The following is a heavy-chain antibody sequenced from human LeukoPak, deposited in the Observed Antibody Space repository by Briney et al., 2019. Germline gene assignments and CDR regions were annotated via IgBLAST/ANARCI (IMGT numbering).Heavy chain of an antibody. V-gene: IGHV1-69*05. CDR2: IIPIFGTA. CDR1: GYTFTSYG. CDR3: ASNPFITGTTWDFDY. D-gene: IGHD1-7*01. J-gene: IGHJ4*02. Sequence: GASVKVSCKASGYTFTSYGISWVRQAPGQGLEWMGWIIPIFGTANYAQKFQGRVTITTDESTSTAYMELSSLRSEDTAVYYCASNPFITGTTWDFDYWGQGTLVTVSS.